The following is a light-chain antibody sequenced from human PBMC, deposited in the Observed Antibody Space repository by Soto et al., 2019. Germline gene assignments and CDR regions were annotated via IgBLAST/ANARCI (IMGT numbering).Light chain of an antibody. CDR2: KAS. Sequence: DIQMTQSPSTLSASVRDRVTITCRASQSIGSWLAWYQQKPVKAPKLLIYKASSLERGVPSRFSGSGSGTEFTVTISSLQPDDFATYYCQQYNIYSTFGGGTKVEIK. CDR1: QSIGSW. V-gene: IGKV1-5*03. CDR3: QQYNIYST. J-gene: IGKJ4*01.